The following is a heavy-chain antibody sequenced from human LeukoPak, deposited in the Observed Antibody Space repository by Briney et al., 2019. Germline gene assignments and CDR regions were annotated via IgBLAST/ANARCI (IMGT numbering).Heavy chain of an antibody. CDR2: ITSGSMT. V-gene: IGHV3-48*03. Sequence: PGGSLRLSCAASGFTFSNYEMNWVRQAPGKGLEWLSYITSGSMTYYADSVKGRFTISRDNAKNSLYLQMSSLRAEDTAVYYCARGGFYFDFWGQGGLVTVSS. CDR1: GFTFSNYE. J-gene: IGHJ4*02. D-gene: IGHD1-26*01. CDR3: ARGGFYFDF.